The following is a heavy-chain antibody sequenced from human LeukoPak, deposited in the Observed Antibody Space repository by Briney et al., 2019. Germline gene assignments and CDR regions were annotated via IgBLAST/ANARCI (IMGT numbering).Heavy chain of an antibody. CDR3: VRVGKCGGDCYWTDGYFQH. V-gene: IGHV3-66*01. Sequence: QSGGSLRLSCAASGFTVSSNYMSWVRQAPGKGLEWVSVIHSGGSTYYADSVEGRFTISRDNAKNTLYLQMNSLRAEDTAVYYCVRVGKCGGDCYWTDGYFQHWGQGTLVTVSS. CDR1: GFTVSSNY. CDR2: IHSGGST. J-gene: IGHJ1*01. D-gene: IGHD2-21*02.